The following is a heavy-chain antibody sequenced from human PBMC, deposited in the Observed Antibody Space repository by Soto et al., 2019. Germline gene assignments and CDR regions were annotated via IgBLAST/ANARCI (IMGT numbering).Heavy chain of an antibody. Sequence: PSETLSLTCTVSGGSVSSGIYYWSGIRQPPGKGLEWIGYIYYSGSTNYNPSLKSRVTISVDTSKNQFSLKLSSVTAADTAVYYCARASVGRAVAGFDYWGQGTPVTVSS. CDR2: IYYSGST. CDR1: GGSVSSGIYY. D-gene: IGHD6-19*01. CDR3: ARASVGRAVAGFDY. V-gene: IGHV4-61*01. J-gene: IGHJ4*02.